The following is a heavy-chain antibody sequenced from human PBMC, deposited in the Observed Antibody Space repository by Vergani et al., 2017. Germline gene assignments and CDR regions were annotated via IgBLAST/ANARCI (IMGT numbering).Heavy chain of an antibody. D-gene: IGHD6-19*01. CDR2: VNHSGRT. Sequence: QVQLQQWGAGLLKPSETLSLTCAVYGGSFSGYYWSWIRQSPGKGLEGIGEVNHSGRTNYNPSLKSRVTISGDTSKNQFSLRFTSVTAADTAVYYCARGLRPRRSGWTSAHFDYRAQGTLVTVSS. CDR3: ARGLRPRRSGWTSAHFDY. V-gene: IGHV4-34*01. J-gene: IGHJ4*02. CDR1: GGSFSGYY.